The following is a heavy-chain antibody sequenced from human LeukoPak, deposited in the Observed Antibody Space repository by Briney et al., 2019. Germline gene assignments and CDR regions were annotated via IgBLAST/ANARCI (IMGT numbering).Heavy chain of an antibody. CDR3: AGREYCSGGSCYSSSSRWPSGYYYGMDV. D-gene: IGHD2-15*01. CDR2: IFYMGRT. V-gene: IGHV4-59*01. J-gene: IGHJ6*02. CDR1: GGSISSYY. Sequence: PSDTLSLTCTVSGGSISSYYLSWFRQSPGKGLEWMANIFYMGRTTYNHSLKSRVTISVDTSKHQFSLKLSSVTAAHTAVYYCAGREYCSGGSCYSSSSRWPSGYYYGMDVWGQGTTVTVSS.